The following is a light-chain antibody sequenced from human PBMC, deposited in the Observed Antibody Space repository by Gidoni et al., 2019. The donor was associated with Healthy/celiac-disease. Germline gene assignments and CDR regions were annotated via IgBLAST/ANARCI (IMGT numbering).Light chain of an antibody. J-gene: IGKJ4*01. V-gene: IGKV1-39*01. CDR1: QSISSY. Sequence: DIQMTQSPSSLSASVGDRVTITCRASQSISSYLNLYQQKPGKAPKLLIYAASSLQSAVPSRCSGSGSGTDFTLTISSLQPEDFATYYCQQSYSTLTFGGGTKVEIK. CDR3: QQSYSTLT. CDR2: AAS.